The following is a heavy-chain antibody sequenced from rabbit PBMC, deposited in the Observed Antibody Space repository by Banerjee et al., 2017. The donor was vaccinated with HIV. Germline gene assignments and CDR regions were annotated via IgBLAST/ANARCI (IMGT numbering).Heavy chain of an antibody. V-gene: IGHV1S45*01. D-gene: IGHD6-1*01. Sequence: QEQLVESGGGLVQPGGSLKLSCKASGLDFSSYSMSWVRQAPGKGLEWIGYINTGSGRTDYASWAKGRFTISKTSSTTVTLQMTSLTAADTATYFCARDSFDVGYVGYGYGLNLWGPGTLVTVS. CDR3: ARDSFDVGYVGYGYGLNL. CDR2: INTGSGRT. CDR1: GLDFSSYS. J-gene: IGHJ4*01.